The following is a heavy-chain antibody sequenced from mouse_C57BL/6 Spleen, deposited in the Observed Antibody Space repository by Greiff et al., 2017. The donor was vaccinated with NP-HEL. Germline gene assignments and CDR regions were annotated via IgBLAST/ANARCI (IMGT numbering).Heavy chain of an antibody. V-gene: IGHV5-17*01. J-gene: IGHJ4*01. CDR3: ASADYSNYGDYAMDY. CDR2: ISSGSSTI. D-gene: IGHD2-5*01. CDR1: GFTFSDYG. Sequence: EVQLVESGGGLVKPGGSLKLSCAASGFTFSDYGMHWVRQAPEKGLEWVAYISSGSSTIYYADTVKGRFTISRDNAKNTLFLQMTSLGAEDTAMYYCASADYSNYGDYAMDYWGQGTSVTVSS.